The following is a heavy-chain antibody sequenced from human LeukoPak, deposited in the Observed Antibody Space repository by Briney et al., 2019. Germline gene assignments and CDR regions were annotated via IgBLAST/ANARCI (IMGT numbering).Heavy chain of an antibody. CDR3: AKARAGDITAAFNY. CDR1: GFTFSSYA. Sequence: GGSLRLSCSASGFTFSSYAMHWVRQAPGKGLGYVSAISSNGGSTYYADSVKGRFTISRDNSENTLNLQMNSLRAEDTAIYYCAKARAGDITAAFNYWGQGTLVTVSS. J-gene: IGHJ4*02. V-gene: IGHV3-64*04. CDR2: ISSNGGST. D-gene: IGHD6-13*01.